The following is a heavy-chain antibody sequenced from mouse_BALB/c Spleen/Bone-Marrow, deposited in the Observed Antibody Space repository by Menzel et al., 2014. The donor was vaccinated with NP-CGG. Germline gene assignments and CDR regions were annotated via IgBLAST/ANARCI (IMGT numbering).Heavy chain of an antibody. CDR3: ARDENVGIYWYFDV. Sequence: DVQLQESGGGSVQPGGSLRLSCATSGFTFTDYYMSWVRQPPGKALEWLGFIRNKAKGYITDYSASVKGRFTISRDNSQRILYLQMNTLRAEDSATYYCARDENVGIYWYFDVWGAGTTVIVSS. J-gene: IGHJ1*01. CDR1: GFTFTDYY. CDR2: IRNKAKGYIT. V-gene: IGHV7-3*02.